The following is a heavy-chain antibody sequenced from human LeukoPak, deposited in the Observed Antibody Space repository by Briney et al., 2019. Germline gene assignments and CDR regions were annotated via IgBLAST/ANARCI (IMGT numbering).Heavy chain of an antibody. Sequence: GGSLRLSCAASGFTFSSYSMNWVRQAPGKGLEWVSSISSSSSYIYYADSVKGRFTISRDNAKNSLYLQMNSLRAEDTAVYYCARCSGYYYDSSGYYPYYYYGMDVWGQGTTVTVSS. CDR1: GFTFSSYS. V-gene: IGHV3-21*01. CDR3: ARCSGYYYDSSGYYPYYYYGMDV. CDR2: ISSSSSYI. D-gene: IGHD3-22*01. J-gene: IGHJ6*02.